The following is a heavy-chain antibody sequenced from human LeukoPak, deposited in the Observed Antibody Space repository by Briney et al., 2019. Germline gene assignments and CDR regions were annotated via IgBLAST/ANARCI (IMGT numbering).Heavy chain of an antibody. CDR3: ARRGRIRAVAGPIQYYHYMDV. CDR1: GGSFSGHY. D-gene: IGHD6-19*01. CDR2: INHSGST. J-gene: IGHJ6*03. Sequence: SETLSLTCAVYGGSFSGHYWSWIRQPPGKGLEWIGEINHSGSTNYNPSLKSRVTISVDTSKNQFSLKLSSVTAADTAGYYCARRGRIRAVAGPIQYYHYMDVWGKGTTVTISS. V-gene: IGHV4-34*01.